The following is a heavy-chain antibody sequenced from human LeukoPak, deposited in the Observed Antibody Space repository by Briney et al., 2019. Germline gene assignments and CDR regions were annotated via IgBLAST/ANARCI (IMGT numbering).Heavy chain of an antibody. CDR1: GFTFSSYA. V-gene: IGHV3-21*01. CDR2: ISSSSSYI. Sequence: AGGSLRLSCAASGFTFSSYAMSWVRQAPGKGLEWVSSISSSSSYIYYADSVKGRFTISRDNAKNSLYLQMNSLRAEDTAVYYCARVPYCGGDCYLNPRDWYFDLWGRGTLVTVSS. J-gene: IGHJ2*01. CDR3: ARVPYCGGDCYLNPRDWYFDL. D-gene: IGHD2-21*02.